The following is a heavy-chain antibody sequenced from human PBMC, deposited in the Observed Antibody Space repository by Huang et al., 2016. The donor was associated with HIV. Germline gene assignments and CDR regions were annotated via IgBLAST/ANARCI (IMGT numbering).Heavy chain of an antibody. CDR1: GFSLDSYN. CDR2: ICPNSSFI. D-gene: IGHD6-13*01. Sequence: EVQLVESGGGLVKPGGSLRLSFGASGFSLDSYNMYWVRQTPGKVLEGVSSICPNSSFIDYADSVKGRFIISRDNDKNVLYLQMNNLGGEDTAVYYCARDRGQQLSPFDSWGQGTLVTVSS. V-gene: IGHV3-21*01. J-gene: IGHJ4*02. CDR3: ARDRGQQLSPFDS.